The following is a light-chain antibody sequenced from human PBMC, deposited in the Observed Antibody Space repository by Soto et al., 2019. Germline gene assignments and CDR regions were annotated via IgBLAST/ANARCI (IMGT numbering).Light chain of an antibody. J-gene: IGLJ1*01. CDR2: EVN. CDR1: SSDVGAYDY. V-gene: IGLV2-8*01. Sequence: QSALTQPPSASGSPGQSVTISCTGTSSDVGAYDYVSWYQQHPGKAPKLMTYEVNKRPSGVPDRFSGSKSGNTASLTVSGLQAEDEADYHCSSYTDTNTYVFGTGTKLTVL. CDR3: SSYTDTNTYV.